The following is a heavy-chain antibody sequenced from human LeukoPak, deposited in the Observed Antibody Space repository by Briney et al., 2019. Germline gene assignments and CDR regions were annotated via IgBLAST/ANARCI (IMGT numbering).Heavy chain of an antibody. V-gene: IGHV1-24*01. CDR2: FDPEDGGT. J-gene: IGHJ4*02. CDR3: ARGGSGSYRRPVDS. Sequence: ASVKVSCKVSGYTLTELSMHWVRQAPGKGLEWMGGFDPEDGGTIYAQKFQGRVTMTEDTSTDTAYMELVRLTSDDAAVYYCARGGSGSYRRPVDSWGQGTLVTVSS. CDR1: GYTLTELS. D-gene: IGHD1-26*01.